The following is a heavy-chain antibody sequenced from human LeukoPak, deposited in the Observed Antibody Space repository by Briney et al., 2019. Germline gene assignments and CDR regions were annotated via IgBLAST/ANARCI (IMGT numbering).Heavy chain of an antibody. CDR3: ARGDYDLWSGPFSY. J-gene: IGHJ4*02. Sequence: GASVKVSCKASGYTFTGYYMHWVRQAPRQGLEWMGRLNPNSGVTNFAQRFQGRVTMTRDTSISTAYMELSSLRSDDTAVYYCARGDYDLWSGPFSYWGQGTLVTVSS. CDR2: LNPNSGVT. D-gene: IGHD3-3*01. CDR1: GYTFTGYY. V-gene: IGHV1-2*06.